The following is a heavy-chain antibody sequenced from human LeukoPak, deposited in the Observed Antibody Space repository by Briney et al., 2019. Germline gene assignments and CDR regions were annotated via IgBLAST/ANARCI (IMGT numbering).Heavy chain of an antibody. J-gene: IGHJ3*02. D-gene: IGHD4-17*01. Sequence: TSETLSLTCTVSGGSISSHYWSWIRQPPGKGLEWIGYISYIGSTNYNPSLKSRVTISVDTSKNQFSLKLSSVTAADAAVYFCARDPTTVTKGLDIWGQGTMVNVSS. CDR1: GGSISSHY. CDR2: ISYIGST. V-gene: IGHV4-59*11. CDR3: ARDPTTVTKGLDI.